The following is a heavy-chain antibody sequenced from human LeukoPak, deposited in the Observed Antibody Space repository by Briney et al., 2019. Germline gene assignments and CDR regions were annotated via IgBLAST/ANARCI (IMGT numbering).Heavy chain of an antibody. CDR3: ARDLPYYYYMDV. Sequence: PGGSLRLSCAASGFTFSSYAMSWVRQAPGKGLEWVSGILDSGYSTYYANSVKGRFTISRDNSNNTLYLQMNSLRAEDTAVYYCARDLPYYYYMDVWGKGTTVTVSS. V-gene: IGHV3-23*01. J-gene: IGHJ6*03. CDR2: ILDSGYST. CDR1: GFTFSSYA.